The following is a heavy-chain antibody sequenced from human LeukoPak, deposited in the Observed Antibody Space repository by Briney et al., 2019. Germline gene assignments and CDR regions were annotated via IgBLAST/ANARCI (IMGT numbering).Heavy chain of an antibody. D-gene: IGHD3-16*01. Sequence: GGSLRLSCATSGFTFNSYAMNWVRQAPGKGLEWVSIISGNGINTYYADSVKGRFTISRDDSKNTLYLQMNSLRAEDTAIYYCANRPVWVHYAADYWGQGTLVTVSS. CDR1: GFTFNSYA. V-gene: IGHV3-23*01. CDR2: ISGNGINT. CDR3: ANRPVWVHYAADY. J-gene: IGHJ4*02.